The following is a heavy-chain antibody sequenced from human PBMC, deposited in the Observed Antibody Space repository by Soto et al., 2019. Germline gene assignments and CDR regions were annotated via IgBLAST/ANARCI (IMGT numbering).Heavy chain of an antibody. Sequence: ASGKVSCKASGYTCTSYYMHWVRQAPGQGLEWMGIINPSGGSTSYAQKFQGRVTMTRDTSTSTVYMELSSLRSEDTAVYYCARKRINCSSTSCFGYGMDVWGQGTTVTVSS. CDR2: INPSGGST. D-gene: IGHD2-2*01. CDR1: GYTCTSYY. J-gene: IGHJ6*02. CDR3: ARKRINCSSTSCFGYGMDV. V-gene: IGHV1-46*01.